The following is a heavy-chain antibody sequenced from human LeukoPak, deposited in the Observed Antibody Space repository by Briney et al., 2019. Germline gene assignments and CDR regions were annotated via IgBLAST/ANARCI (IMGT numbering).Heavy chain of an antibody. J-gene: IGHJ5*02. CDR3: VRREGYSSSLLGS. D-gene: IGHD2-15*01. CDR1: GGSISNYY. V-gene: IGHV4-59*01. Sequence: SEPLSLTCTVSGGSISNYYWTWIRQPPGKGLEWIGYVHSSGINHYSPAVRSRVTMSLDTSKNEFSLNLSSVTAADTAFYYCVRREGYSSSLLGSWGQGTLVTVPS. CDR2: VHSSGIN.